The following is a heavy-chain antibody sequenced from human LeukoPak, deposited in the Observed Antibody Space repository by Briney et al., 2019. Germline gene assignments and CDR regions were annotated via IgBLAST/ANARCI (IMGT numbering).Heavy chain of an antibody. J-gene: IGHJ1*01. CDR3: ARALAAAVIN. V-gene: IGHV4-34*01. CDR1: GGSFSGHF. CDR2: ITHRGSI. Sequence: PSETLSLTCGVFGGSFSGHFYSWIRQSPGKGLEWIGEITHRGSINYNPSLKSRAALSVDTPKNQFSLELTSVTAADIGVYYCARALAAAVINWGQGTLVTVSS. D-gene: IGHD6-13*01.